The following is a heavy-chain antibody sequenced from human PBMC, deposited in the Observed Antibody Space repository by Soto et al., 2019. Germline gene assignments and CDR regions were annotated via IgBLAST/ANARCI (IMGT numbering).Heavy chain of an antibody. CDR3: AAFGAGYCSSTSCYIFGQKYGMDV. J-gene: IGHJ6*02. V-gene: IGHV1-58*01. CDR1: GFTFTSSA. Sequence: GASVKVSCKASGFTFTSSAVQWVRQARGQRLEWIGWIVVGSGNTNYAQKFQERVTITRDMSTSTAYMELSSMRSEDTAVYYCAAFGAGYCSSTSCYIFGQKYGMDVWGQGTTVTVSS. CDR2: IVVGSGNT. D-gene: IGHD2-2*02.